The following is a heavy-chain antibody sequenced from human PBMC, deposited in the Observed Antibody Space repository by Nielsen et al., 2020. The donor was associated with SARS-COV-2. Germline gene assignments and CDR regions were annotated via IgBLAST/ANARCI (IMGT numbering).Heavy chain of an antibody. CDR3: ARVGPLIAAAGTGYYYYGMDV. CDR2: INPNSGGT. J-gene: IGHJ6*02. V-gene: IGHV1-2*06. D-gene: IGHD6-13*01. Sequence: WVRQAPRQGLEWMGRINPNSGGTNYAQKFQGRVTMTRDTSISTAYMELSRLRSDDTAVYYCARVGPLIAAAGTGYYYYGMDVWGQGTTVTVSS.